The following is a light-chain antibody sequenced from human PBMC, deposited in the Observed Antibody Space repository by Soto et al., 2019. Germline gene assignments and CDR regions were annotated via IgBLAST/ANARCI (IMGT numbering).Light chain of an antibody. J-gene: IGLJ1*01. CDR2: DVS. V-gene: IGLV2-11*01. CDR3: CSSTDTYTLV. Sequence: QSVLTQPRSVSGSPGQSVTISCTGTSSDVGGYNYVSWYQQHPGKAPRLIIYDVSQRPSGVPGRFSGSKSGNTASLTISGLQAEDEADYSCCSSTDTYTLVFGTGTKVTVL. CDR1: SSDVGGYNY.